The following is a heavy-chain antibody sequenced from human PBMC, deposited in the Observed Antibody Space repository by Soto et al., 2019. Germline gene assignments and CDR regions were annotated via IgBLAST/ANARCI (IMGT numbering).Heavy chain of an antibody. CDR3: AIAPGRSSTMWRVRQVADGNYYRMDV. J-gene: IGHJ6*02. V-gene: IGHV1-69*06. CDR2: IIPIFDTA. CDR1: GGTFSSYG. D-gene: IGHD2-2*01. Sequence: QGQPVQSGAEVNKPGASVKVSCKASGGTFSSYGISWVRQAPGQGLEWMGGIIPIFDTAKYAQKFQGRVTITAGKSTSTGFIEGRSLSSEGTAVYYCAIAPGRSSTMWRVRQVADGNYYRMDVWGQGTTVTV.